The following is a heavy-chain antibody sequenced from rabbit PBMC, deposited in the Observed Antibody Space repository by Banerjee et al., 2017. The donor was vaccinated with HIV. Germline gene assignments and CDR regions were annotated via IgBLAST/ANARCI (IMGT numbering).Heavy chain of an antibody. Sequence: QSLEESGGDLVKPGASLTLTCTASGFDFSRDAMCWVRQAPGKGPEWIASIYSGSSGTTYYASWAKGRFTISKTSSTTVTLQMTSLTAADTATYFCARGDGAYTGYDGLWGQGTLVTVS. CDR2: IYSGSSGTT. CDR1: GFDFSRDA. CDR3: ARGDGAYTGYDGL. V-gene: IGHV1S40*01. D-gene: IGHD7-1*01. J-gene: IGHJ3*01.